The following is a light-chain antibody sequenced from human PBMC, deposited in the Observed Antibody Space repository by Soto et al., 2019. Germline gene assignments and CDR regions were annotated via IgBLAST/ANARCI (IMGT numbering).Light chain of an antibody. V-gene: IGLV2-14*02. CDR1: STDIGTYSR. Sequence: QSALTQPASVSGSPGQSITISCTGTSTDIGTYSRVSWYLQYPGKAPKLIIYEVTDRPSGVSNRFSGSKSGNTASLTISGLQAEDEAEYYCSSYTNINTRACVFGTGTKLTVL. CDR3: SSYTNINTRACV. CDR2: EVT. J-gene: IGLJ1*01.